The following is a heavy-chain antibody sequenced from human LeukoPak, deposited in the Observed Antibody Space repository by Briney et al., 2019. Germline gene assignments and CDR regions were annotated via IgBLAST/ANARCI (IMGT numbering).Heavy chain of an antibody. CDR1: GFTFSSYA. J-gene: IGHJ3*02. CDR2: ISGSGGST. V-gene: IGHV3-23*01. Sequence: GGSLRLSCAASGFTFSSYAMSWVRQAPGKGLEWVSAISGSGGSTYYADSVKGRFTISRDNSKNTLYLQMNSLRAEDTAVYYCAKDPYYDILTGYSQGTAFDIWGQGTMVTVSS. CDR3: AKDPYYDILTGYSQGTAFDI. D-gene: IGHD3-9*01.